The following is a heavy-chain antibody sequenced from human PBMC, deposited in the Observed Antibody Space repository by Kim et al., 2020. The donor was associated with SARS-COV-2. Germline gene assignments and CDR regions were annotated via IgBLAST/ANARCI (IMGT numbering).Heavy chain of an antibody. CDR3: AREPKLGSALDI. CDR2: ISKDGSNK. Sequence: GGSLRLSCVASGFTFSRYNIQWVRQAPGKWLELVAVISKDGSNKLFADSVKGRFAISRDDAKNIVYLQMNSLRTEDTAIYYCAREPKLGSALDIWGQGTMVTVSS. V-gene: IGHV3-30*09. CDR1: GFTFSRYN. D-gene: IGHD7-27*01. J-gene: IGHJ3*02.